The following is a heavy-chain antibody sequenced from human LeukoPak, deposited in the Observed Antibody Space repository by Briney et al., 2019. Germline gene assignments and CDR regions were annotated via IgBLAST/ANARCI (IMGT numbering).Heavy chain of an antibody. CDR3: ARLESSTASGFVY. CDR1: GYRFTNYW. J-gene: IGHJ4*02. D-gene: IGHD3-16*02. V-gene: IGHV5-51*01. Sequence: GESLKISCKASGYRFTNYWIAWVRQMPGKGLEWMGIISPDDPDTRYSPSFQGQVTVSADKSITTASLQWSSLKASDTAVYYCARLESSTASGFVYWGQGTLVTVSS. CDR2: ISPDDPDT.